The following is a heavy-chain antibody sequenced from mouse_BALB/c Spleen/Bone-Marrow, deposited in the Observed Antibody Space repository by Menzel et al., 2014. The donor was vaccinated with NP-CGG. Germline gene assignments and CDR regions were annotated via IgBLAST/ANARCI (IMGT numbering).Heavy chain of an antibody. CDR1: GFNIKDTY. D-gene: IGHD1-1*01. J-gene: IGHJ3*01. CDR3: ARSFDYGTAWFAY. CDR2: IDPANGNT. Sequence: VQLQQSGAELVKPGASVKLSCTASGFNIKDTYMYWVKQRPEQGLEWIGRIDPANGNTKYDPKFQGKATITADTSSDTAYLQLSSLTSEDTAVYYCARSFDYGTAWFAYWGQGTLVTVSA. V-gene: IGHV14-3*02.